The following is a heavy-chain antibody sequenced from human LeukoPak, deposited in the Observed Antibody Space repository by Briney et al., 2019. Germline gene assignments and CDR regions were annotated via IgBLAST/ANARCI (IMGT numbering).Heavy chain of an antibody. CDR1: GADFSILA. J-gene: IGHJ4*02. Sequence: GESLRLSCAVSGADFSILAMHWVRQCPGKGLEFVSAIGGDGATTHYADSVRGRFTISRDNSKNTVHLQMGSLRPEDMAVYYCATGYNYYYDYWGQGTLVSVSS. V-gene: IGHV3-64*02. CDR3: ATGYNYYYDY. CDR2: IGGDGATT. D-gene: IGHD5-18*01.